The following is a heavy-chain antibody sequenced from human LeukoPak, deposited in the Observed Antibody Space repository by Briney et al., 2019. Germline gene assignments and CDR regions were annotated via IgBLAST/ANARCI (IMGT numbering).Heavy chain of an antibody. D-gene: IGHD4-23*01. V-gene: IGHV4-59*01. CDR1: GGSISSYY. Sequence: PSETLSLTCTVPGGSISSYYWSWIRQPPGKGLEWIGYIYNSGSTNYNHSLKSRVTISEDMSNNQFSLKLSSVTAADTAVYYCARALRLWGGNSGIAFDIWGQGTMVTVSS. CDR2: IYNSGST. CDR3: ARALRLWGGNSGIAFDI. J-gene: IGHJ3*02.